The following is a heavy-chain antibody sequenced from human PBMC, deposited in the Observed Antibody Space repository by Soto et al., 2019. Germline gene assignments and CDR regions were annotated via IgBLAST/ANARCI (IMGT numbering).Heavy chain of an antibody. J-gene: IGHJ4*02. V-gene: IGHV3-11*01. Sequence: GGSLRLSCAASGFSFRDYFMSWIRQAPGKGLEWVSYIGPYGNTIYYADSVKGRFTISRDDATNSLYLHMHSLRTDDTAVYYCARDDYTYGVYWGQGTPVTVSS. CDR2: IGPYGNTI. CDR1: GFSFRDYF. D-gene: IGHD2-2*02. CDR3: ARDDYTYGVY.